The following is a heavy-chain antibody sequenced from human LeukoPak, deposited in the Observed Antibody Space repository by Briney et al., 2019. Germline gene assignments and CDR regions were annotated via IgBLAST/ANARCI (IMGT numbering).Heavy chain of an antibody. CDR3: ARAAYGSGSTIDY. V-gene: IGHV3-48*03. CDR1: GFTFSSYE. CDR2: ISSSGSTI. J-gene: IGHJ4*02. Sequence: PGGSLRLSCAASGFTFSSYEMNWVRQAPGKGLEWVSYISSSGSTIYYADSVKGRFTISRDNAKNSLYLQMNSLIAEDTAVYYCARAAYGSGSTIDYWGQGTLVTVSS. D-gene: IGHD3-10*01.